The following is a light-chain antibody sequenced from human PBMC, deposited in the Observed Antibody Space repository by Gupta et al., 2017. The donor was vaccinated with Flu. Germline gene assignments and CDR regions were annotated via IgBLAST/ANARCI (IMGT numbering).Light chain of an antibody. CDR3: LSDGSSSSVA. CDR2: EGS. Sequence: QSALTQPASVSGSPVQSITISCPGTSTDFGSYNLVAWYQPPPADTHNLIIFEGSKRPAGVAPRFSASKSGNTASLTISARRAGDAADYYGLSDGSSSSVAFGGGTKVTVL. J-gene: IGLJ2*01. CDR1: STDFGSYNL. V-gene: IGLV2-23*01.